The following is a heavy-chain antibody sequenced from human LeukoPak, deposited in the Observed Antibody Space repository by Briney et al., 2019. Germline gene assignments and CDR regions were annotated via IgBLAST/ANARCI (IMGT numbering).Heavy chain of an antibody. CDR3: AGNIVLMVYAISERFLLDY. CDR1: GFTFSSYG. Sequence: PGGSLGLSCAASGFTFSSYGMHWVRQAPGKGLEWVAFIRYDGSNKYYADSVKGRFTISRDNSKNTLYLQMNSLRAEDTAVYYCAGNIVLMVYAISERFLLDYWGQGTLVTVSS. D-gene: IGHD2-8*01. CDR2: IRYDGSNK. V-gene: IGHV3-30*02. J-gene: IGHJ4*02.